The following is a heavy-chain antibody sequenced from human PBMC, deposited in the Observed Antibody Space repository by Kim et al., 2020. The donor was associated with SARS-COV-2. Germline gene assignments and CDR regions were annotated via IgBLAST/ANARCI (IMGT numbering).Heavy chain of an antibody. CDR1: GFTFSGSA. V-gene: IGHV3-73*01. CDR3: TRLNYDILTDFGLDV. D-gene: IGHD3-9*01. Sequence: GGSLRLSCAASGFTFSGSAVHWVRQASGKGLEWVGRIRSKANTYATAYAASLKGRFIISRDDSKNTAYLQMNSLRSEDTAVYYCTRLNYDILTDFGLDVWGQVTTVIVSS. CDR2: IRSKANTYAT. J-gene: IGHJ6*02.